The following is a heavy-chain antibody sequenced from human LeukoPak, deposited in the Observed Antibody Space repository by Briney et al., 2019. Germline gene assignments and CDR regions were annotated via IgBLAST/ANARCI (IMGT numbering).Heavy chain of an antibody. CDR1: GDSVSSNSAA. V-gene: IGHV6-1*01. J-gene: IGHJ6*03. Sequence: PSQTLSLTCAISGDSVSSNSAAWNWIRQSPSRGLEWLGRTYYRSKWYNDYAVSVKSRITINPDTSKNQFSLQLNSVTPEDTAVYYCARGGSSGWSDYYYYYMDVWGKGTTVTVSS. CDR2: TYYRSKWYN. D-gene: IGHD6-19*01. CDR3: ARGGSSGWSDYYYYYMDV.